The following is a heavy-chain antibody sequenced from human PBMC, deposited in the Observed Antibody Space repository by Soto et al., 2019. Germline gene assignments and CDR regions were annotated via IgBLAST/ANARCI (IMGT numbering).Heavy chain of an antibody. CDR2: MSYDETKK. J-gene: IGHJ4*02. CDR3: AKDRRDGDFMHILVVDF. Sequence: VRLVESGGGVVQPGGSLRLSCATSGFSLSSYAMHWVRQAPGKGLEWVALMSYDETKKYYADSVKGRFTISRDTSKSTLFLQMNNLRGEDTAVYYCAKDRRDGDFMHILVVDFWGQGALVTVSS. D-gene: IGHD2-15*01. CDR1: GFSLSSYA. V-gene: IGHV3-30*18.